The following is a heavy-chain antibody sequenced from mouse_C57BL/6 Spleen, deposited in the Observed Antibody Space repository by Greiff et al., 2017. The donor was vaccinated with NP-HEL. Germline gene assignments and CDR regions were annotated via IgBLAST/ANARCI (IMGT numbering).Heavy chain of an antibody. D-gene: IGHD2-2*01. V-gene: IGHV1-39*01. J-gene: IGHJ2*01. CDR3: AIGYDEGYYFDY. Sequence: EVKLVESGPELVKPGASVKISCKASGYSFTDYNMNWVKQSNGKSLEWIGVINPNYGTTSYNQKFKGKATLTVDQSSSTAYMQLNSLTSEDSAVYYCAIGYDEGYYFDYWGQGTTLTVSS. CDR1: GYSFTDYN. CDR2: INPNYGTT.